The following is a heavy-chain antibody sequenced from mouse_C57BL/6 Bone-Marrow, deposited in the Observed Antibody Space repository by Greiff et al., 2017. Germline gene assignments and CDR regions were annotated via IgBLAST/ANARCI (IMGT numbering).Heavy chain of an antibody. Sequence: QVQLKESGPGLVQPSQNLSITCTVSGFSLTSYGVHWVRQSPGKGLEWLGVIWSGGSTDYNAAFISRLSISKDNSKSQVFFKMNSLQADDTAIYYCASYYRDAMDYWGQGTSVTVSS. D-gene: IGHD2-14*01. CDR2: IWSGGST. CDR3: ASYYRDAMDY. V-gene: IGHV2-2*01. CDR1: GFSLTSYG. J-gene: IGHJ4*01.